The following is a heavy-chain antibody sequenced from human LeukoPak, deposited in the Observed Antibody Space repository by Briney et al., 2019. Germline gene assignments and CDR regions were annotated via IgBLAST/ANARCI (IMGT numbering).Heavy chain of an antibody. D-gene: IGHD6-6*01. CDR1: GFTFSDYY. CDR2: ISSSGSTI. V-gene: IGHV3-11*01. CDR3: ARESEQLVGGGYYYYYMDV. Sequence: GSLRLSCAASGFTFSDYYMSWIRQAPGKGLEWVSYISSSGSTIYYADSVKGRFTTSRDNAKNSLYLQMNSLRAEDTAVYYCARESEQLVGGGYYYYYMDVWGKGTTVTVSS. J-gene: IGHJ6*03.